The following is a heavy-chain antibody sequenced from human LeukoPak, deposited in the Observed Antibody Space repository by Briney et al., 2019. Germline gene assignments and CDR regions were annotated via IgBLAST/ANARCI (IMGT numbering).Heavy chain of an antibody. CDR3: ARERGYSGYEYDY. D-gene: IGHD5-12*01. CDR2: ISSSSSYI. V-gene: IGHV3-21*01. Sequence: GGSLRLSCAASAFTFSSYSMNWVRQAPGKGLEWVSSISSSSSYIYYADSVKGRFTISRDNAKNSLYLQMNSLRAEDTAVYYCARERGYSGYEYDYWGQGTLVTVSS. J-gene: IGHJ4*02. CDR1: AFTFSSYS.